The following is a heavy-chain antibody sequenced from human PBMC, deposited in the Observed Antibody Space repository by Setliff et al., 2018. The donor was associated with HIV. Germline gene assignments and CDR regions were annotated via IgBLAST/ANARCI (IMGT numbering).Heavy chain of an antibody. CDR1: GYTFTNYD. CDR2: MNPNSGNT. CDR3: ARGHLDYNFWDEVLGNWFDP. D-gene: IGHD3-3*01. J-gene: IGHJ5*02. Sequence: ASVKVSCKASGYTFTNYDINWVRQAPGQGLEWMGWMNPNSGNTGYAQKFQGRVTMTRNTSIRTAYMELSSLRSEDMAVYYCARGHLDYNFWDEVLGNWFDPWGQGTLVTVSS. V-gene: IGHV1-8*02.